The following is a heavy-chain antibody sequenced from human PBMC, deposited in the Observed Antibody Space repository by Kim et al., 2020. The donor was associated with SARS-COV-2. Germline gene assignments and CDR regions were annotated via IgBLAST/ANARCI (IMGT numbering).Heavy chain of an antibody. CDR1: GYTFTSYG. J-gene: IGHJ6*02. CDR2: ISAYNGNT. CDR3: ARTLKLLWFGELSFWYGMDV. Sequence: ASVKVSCKASGYTFTSYGISWVRQAPGQGLEWMGWISAYNGNTNYPQKLQGRVTMTTDTSTGTAYMELRSLRSDDTAVYYCARTLKLLWFGELSFWYGMDVWGQGTTVTVSS. D-gene: IGHD3-10*01. V-gene: IGHV1-18*04.